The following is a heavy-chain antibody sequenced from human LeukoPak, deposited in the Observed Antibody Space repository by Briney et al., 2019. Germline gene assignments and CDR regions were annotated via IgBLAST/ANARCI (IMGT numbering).Heavy chain of an antibody. Sequence: GGSLRLSCAASGFTFSSYAMRWVRLAPGKGLVRVTGFSGSGGSTYYADSVKGRFTISRDNSKNTLYLQMNSLRAEDTAVYYCAKGTGYYDSSGPDPFYFDYWGQGTLVTVSS. J-gene: IGHJ4*02. D-gene: IGHD3-22*01. CDR1: GFTFSSYA. CDR3: AKGTGYYDSSGPDPFYFDY. CDR2: FSGSGGST. V-gene: IGHV3-23*01.